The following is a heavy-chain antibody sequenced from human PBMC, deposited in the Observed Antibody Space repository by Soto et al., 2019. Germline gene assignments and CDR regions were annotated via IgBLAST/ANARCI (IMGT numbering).Heavy chain of an antibody. CDR3: ARQRYYYDSSGYYMYNLDY. CDR1: GGSISSSSYY. CDR2: IYYSGST. Sequence: SETLSLTCTVSGGSISSSSYYWGWIRQPPGKGLEWIGSIYYSGSTYYNPSLKSRVTISVDTSKNQFSLKLSSVTAADTAVYYCARQRYYYDSSGYYMYNLDYWGQGTLVTVS. V-gene: IGHV4-39*01. D-gene: IGHD3-22*01. J-gene: IGHJ4*02.